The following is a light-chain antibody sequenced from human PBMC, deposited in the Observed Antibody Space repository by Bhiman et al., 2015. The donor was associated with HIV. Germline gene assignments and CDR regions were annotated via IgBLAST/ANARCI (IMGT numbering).Light chain of an antibody. CDR2: DVN. CDR3: SSYAGSNNYVV. V-gene: IGLV2-14*03. CDR1: TSDIGGYNY. J-gene: IGLJ2*01. Sequence: QSALTQPASVSGSPGQSITISCSGTTSDIGGYNYVSWYQQHPGRAPKLIIYDVNQRPSGVPNRFSGSKSGNTASLTVSGLQAEDEADYYCSSYAGSNNYVVFGGGTKLDRP.